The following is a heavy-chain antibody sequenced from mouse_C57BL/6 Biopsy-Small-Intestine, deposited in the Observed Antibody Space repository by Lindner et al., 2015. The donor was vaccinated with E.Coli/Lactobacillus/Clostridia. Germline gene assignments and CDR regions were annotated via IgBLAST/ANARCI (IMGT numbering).Heavy chain of an antibody. CDR2: ISSGSSTI. V-gene: IGHV5-17*01. Sequence: VQLQESGGGLVKPGGSLKLSCAASGFTFSDHGMHWVRQAPEKGLEWVAYISSGSSTIYYADTVKGRFTISRDNAKNTLFLQMTSLRSEDTAMYYCAGGNYFDYWGQGTTLTVSS. CDR3: AGGNYFDY. J-gene: IGHJ2*01. CDR1: GFTFSDHG.